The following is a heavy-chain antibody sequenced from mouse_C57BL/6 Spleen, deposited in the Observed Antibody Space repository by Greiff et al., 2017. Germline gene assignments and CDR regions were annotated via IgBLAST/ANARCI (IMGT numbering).Heavy chain of an antibody. D-gene: IGHD1-1*01. CDR2: IRNKANNHAT. CDR3: TRLNGSSYGFAY. J-gene: IGHJ3*01. V-gene: IGHV6-6*01. Sequence: EVKLMESGGGLVQPGGSMKLSCAASGFTFSDAWMDWVRQSPEKGLEWVAEIRNKANNHATYYAESVKGRFTISRDDSKSSVYLQMNSLRAEDTGIYYCTRLNGSSYGFAYWGQGTLVTVSA. CDR1: GFTFSDAW.